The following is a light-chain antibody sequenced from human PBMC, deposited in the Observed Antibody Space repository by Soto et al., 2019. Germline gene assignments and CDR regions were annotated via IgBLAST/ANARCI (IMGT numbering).Light chain of an antibody. J-gene: IGLJ2*01. CDR1: SSNIGSDT. CDR2: RSH. V-gene: IGLV1-44*01. CDR3: SAWDDTLNGPV. Sequence: QSVLTQPPSASGTPGQRVTISCYGISSNIGSDTVSWYQQLPGAAPKLLIYRSHQRPSGVPDRFSGSKSGTSASLAISGFQSGDEADYYCSAWDDTLNGPVFGGGTKLTVL.